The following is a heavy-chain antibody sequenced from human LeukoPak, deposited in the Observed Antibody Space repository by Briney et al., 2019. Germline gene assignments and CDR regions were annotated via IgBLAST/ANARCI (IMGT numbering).Heavy chain of an antibody. Sequence: GGSLRLPCAASGFTFSSYAMSWVRQAPGKGLEWVSAISESGVSTYYADSVKGRFTVSRDNSDNTLYLQMNSLRAEDTAVYCCAKGIRRYPEPSSWSCFDYWGQGTLVTVSS. J-gene: IGHJ4*02. D-gene: IGHD6-13*01. CDR1: GFTFSSYA. CDR2: ISESGVST. CDR3: AKGIRRYPEPSSWSCFDY. V-gene: IGHV3-23*01.